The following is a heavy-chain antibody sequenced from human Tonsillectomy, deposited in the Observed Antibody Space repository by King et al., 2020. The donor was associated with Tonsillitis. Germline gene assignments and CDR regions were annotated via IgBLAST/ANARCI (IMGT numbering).Heavy chain of an antibody. Sequence: VQLVESGSEVKKPGASVKVSCKASGYTFTGYYMHCVRQAPGQGLEWMGWINPNSGGTNYEQKFQGRVTMTRDTSISTAYMELSRRRSDDTAVYYCARVDSGSYRSFDLWGRGTLVTVSS. J-gene: IGHJ2*01. D-gene: IGHD1-26*01. CDR3: ARVDSGSYRSFDL. CDR2: INPNSGGT. V-gene: IGHV1-2*02. CDR1: GYTFTGYY.